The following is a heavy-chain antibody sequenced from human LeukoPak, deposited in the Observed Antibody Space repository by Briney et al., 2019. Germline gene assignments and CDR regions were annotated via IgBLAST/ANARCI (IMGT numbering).Heavy chain of an antibody. Sequence: GGSLRLPCTASGFSFSGHWMHWARHLPGKGLVWVSRISPTGSTTSYADSVKGRFTVSRDNAKNTLYLQVNNLRAEDTAVYYCARGPNSNWSGLDFWGQGTLLTVSS. CDR1: GFSFSGHW. J-gene: IGHJ4*02. CDR2: ISPTGSTT. V-gene: IGHV3-74*01. CDR3: ARGPNSNWSGLDF. D-gene: IGHD6-6*01.